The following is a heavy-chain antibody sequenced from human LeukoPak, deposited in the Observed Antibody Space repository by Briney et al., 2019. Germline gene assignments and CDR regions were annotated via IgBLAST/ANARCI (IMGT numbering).Heavy chain of an antibody. CDR2: IRYDGNKR. V-gene: IGHV3-30*02. D-gene: IGHD3-3*01. Sequence: GGSLRLSCVTSGFSFNSYGMSWVRQAPGKGLEWVAFIRYDGNKREYAYSVKGRFTISRDNSKNTLYLQMNSLRGEDTAVYYCAKEARSSSSAGGEWGQGTLVTVSS. CDR3: AKEARSSSSAGGE. CDR1: GFSFNSYG. J-gene: IGHJ4*02.